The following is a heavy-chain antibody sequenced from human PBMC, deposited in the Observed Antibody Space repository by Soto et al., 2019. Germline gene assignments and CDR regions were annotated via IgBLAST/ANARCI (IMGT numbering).Heavy chain of an antibody. Sequence: SETLSLTCTVSGGSISSGGYYWSWIRQHPGKGLEWIGYIYYSGSTYYNPSLKSRVTISVDTSKNQFSLKLSSVTAADTAVYYCARGTLGYCSGGSCYSVKGPFDYRGQGTPVTGSS. D-gene: IGHD2-15*01. CDR2: IYYSGST. J-gene: IGHJ4*02. CDR3: ARGTLGYCSGGSCYSVKGPFDY. V-gene: IGHV4-31*03. CDR1: GGSISSGGYY.